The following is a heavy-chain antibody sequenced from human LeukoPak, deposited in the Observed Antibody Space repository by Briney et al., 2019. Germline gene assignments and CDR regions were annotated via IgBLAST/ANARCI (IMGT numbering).Heavy chain of an antibody. Sequence: GGSLRLSCTASGFSFSYYTMNWVRQAPGKGLEWVSYISSSSSYTNYAESVKGRFTISRDNAKNSLYLQMNSLRAEDTAVYYCARRQVVGGNYYGIDVWGQGTTVTVSS. CDR1: GFSFSYYT. D-gene: IGHD2-15*01. CDR3: ARRQVVGGNYYGIDV. V-gene: IGHV3-11*03. CDR2: ISSSSSYT. J-gene: IGHJ6*02.